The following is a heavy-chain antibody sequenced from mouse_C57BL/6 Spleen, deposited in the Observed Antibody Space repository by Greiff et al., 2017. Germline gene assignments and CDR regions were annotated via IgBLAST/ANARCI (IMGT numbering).Heavy chain of an antibody. J-gene: IGHJ1*03. V-gene: IGHV1-4*01. D-gene: IGHD2-12*01. CDR2: INPSSGYT. Sequence: QVQLQQSGAELARPGASVKMSCKASGYTFTSYTMHWVKQRPGQGLEWIGYINPSSGYTKYNQKFKDKATLTADKSSSTAYMQLSSLTSEDSAVYYCARSHYSNDDWYFDVWGTGTTVTVSS. CDR3: ARSHYSNDDWYFDV. CDR1: GYTFTSYT.